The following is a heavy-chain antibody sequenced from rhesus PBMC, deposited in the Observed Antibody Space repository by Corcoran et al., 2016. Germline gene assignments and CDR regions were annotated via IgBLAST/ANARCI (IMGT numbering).Heavy chain of an antibody. CDR1: GYSISSGYG. CDR2: ISYSEST. V-gene: IGHV4-122*02. J-gene: IGHJ6*01. CDR3: ARDGSYGLDS. Sequence: QLQLQESGPGLVKPSETLSLTCAVSGYSISSGYGWSWIRQPPGKGLEWIGYISYSESTSYNPSLKIRVTISGDTSKNQFSLKLSSVTAADTAVYYCARDGSYGLDSWGQGVVVTVSS. D-gene: IGHD1-44*02.